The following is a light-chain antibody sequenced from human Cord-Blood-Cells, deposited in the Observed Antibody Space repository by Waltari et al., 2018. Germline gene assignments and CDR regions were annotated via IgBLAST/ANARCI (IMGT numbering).Light chain of an antibody. J-gene: IGKJ4*01. Sequence: DIHTTQSLSSLYASVGDRVTITCQASQDISNYLNWYQQKPGKAPKLLIYDASNLETGVPSMCSGSGSGTDFTFTISSLQPEDIATYCCQQYDNLLTFGGGTKVEIK. CDR1: QDISNY. CDR2: DAS. CDR3: QQYDNLLT. V-gene: IGKV1-33*01.